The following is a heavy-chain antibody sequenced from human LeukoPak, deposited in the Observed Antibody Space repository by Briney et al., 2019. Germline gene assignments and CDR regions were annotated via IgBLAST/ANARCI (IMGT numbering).Heavy chain of an antibody. CDR3: ARTTVVNYYYYYMDV. CDR1: GGSISSSSYY. CDR2: IYCSGST. J-gene: IGHJ6*03. D-gene: IGHD4-23*01. V-gene: IGHV4-39*07. Sequence: SETLSLTCTVSGGSISSSSYYWGWIRQPPGKGLEWIGSIYCSGSTYYNPSLKSRVTISVDTSKNQFSLKLSSVTAADTAVYYCARTTVVNYYYYYMDVWGKGTTVTVSS.